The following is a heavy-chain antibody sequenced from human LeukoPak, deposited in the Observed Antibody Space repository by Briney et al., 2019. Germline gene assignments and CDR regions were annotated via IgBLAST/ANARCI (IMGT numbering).Heavy chain of an antibody. J-gene: IGHJ3*02. CDR3: ARGGQYSGSYFGAFDI. Sequence: GGSLRLSCAASGFTFSSYGMSWVRKAPGKALEWVSAISGSGGSTYYADSVKGRFTISRDNSKNTLYLQMNSLRAEDTAVYYCARGGQYSGSYFGAFDIWGQGTMVTVSS. CDR2: ISGSGGST. D-gene: IGHD1-26*01. CDR1: GFTFSSYG. V-gene: IGHV3-23*01.